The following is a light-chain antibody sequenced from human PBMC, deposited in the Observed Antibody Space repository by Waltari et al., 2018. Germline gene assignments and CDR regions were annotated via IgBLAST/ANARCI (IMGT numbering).Light chain of an antibody. V-gene: IGKV1-9*01. CDR3: QQYNNWPWT. CDR2: AAS. Sequence: DIHLTQSPSYLSASVGDRVTITCRASRGISSYLAWYQQKPGKAPKLLIYAASTLQSGVPLRFSGSGSGTEFTLTISSLQPEDFATYYCQQYNNWPWTFGQGTKVEIK. CDR1: RGISSY. J-gene: IGKJ1*01.